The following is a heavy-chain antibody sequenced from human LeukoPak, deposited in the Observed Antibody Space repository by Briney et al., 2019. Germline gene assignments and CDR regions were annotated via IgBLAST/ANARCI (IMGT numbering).Heavy chain of an antibody. J-gene: IGHJ4*02. V-gene: IGHV4-59*08. CDR2: IYYSGST. D-gene: IGHD3-10*01. CDR1: GGSISSYY. CDR3: ARVGFGEPMGYFDY. Sequence: PSETLSLTCTVSGGSISSYYWSWIRQPPGKGLEWIGYIYYSGSTNYNPSLKSRVTISVDTSKNQFSLKLSSVTAADTAVYYCARVGFGEPMGYFDYWGQGTLVTVSS.